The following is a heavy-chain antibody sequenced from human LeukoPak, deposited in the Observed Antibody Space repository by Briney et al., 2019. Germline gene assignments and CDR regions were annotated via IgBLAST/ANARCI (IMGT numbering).Heavy chain of an antibody. CDR2: ISGSGGST. J-gene: IGHJ4*02. CDR3: AKVSGKSLIAARPANYFDY. Sequence: PGGSLRLSCAASGFTFSSYAMSWARQAPGKGLEWVSAISGSGGSTYYADSVKGRFTISRDNSKNTLYLQMNSLRAEDTAVYYCAKVSGKSLIAARPANYFDYWGQGTLVTVSS. CDR1: GFTFSSYA. V-gene: IGHV3-23*01. D-gene: IGHD6-6*01.